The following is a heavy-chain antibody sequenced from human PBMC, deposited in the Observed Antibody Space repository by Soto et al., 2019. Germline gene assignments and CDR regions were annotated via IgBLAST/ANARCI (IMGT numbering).Heavy chain of an antibody. D-gene: IGHD3-22*01. V-gene: IGHV1-69*01. CDR3: ARDLDYYDSSGPGAFDI. J-gene: IGHJ3*02. CDR1: GGTFSSYA. Sequence: QVQLVQSGAEVKKPGSSVKVSCKASGGTFSSYAISWVRQAPGQGLEWMGGIVPIFGTANYAQKFQGRVTITADESTSTAYMELSSLRSEDTAVYYCARDLDYYDSSGPGAFDIWGQGTMVTVSS. CDR2: IVPIFGTA.